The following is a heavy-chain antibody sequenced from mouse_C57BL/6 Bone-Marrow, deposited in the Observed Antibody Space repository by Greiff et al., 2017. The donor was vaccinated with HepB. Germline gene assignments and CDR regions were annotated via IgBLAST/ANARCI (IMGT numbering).Heavy chain of an antibody. CDR1: GYAFSSSW. CDR3: ARGIATVVGPY. Sequence: QVQLQQSGPELVKPGASVKISCKASGYAFSSSWMNWVKQRPGKGLEWIRRIYPGDGDTNYNGKLKGKATLTADKTSCTAYMQHSSLTEENSAFYFCARGIATVVGPYCDEVTTLTVAS. CDR2: IYPGDGDT. D-gene: IGHD1-1*01. J-gene: IGHJ2*01. V-gene: IGHV1-82*01.